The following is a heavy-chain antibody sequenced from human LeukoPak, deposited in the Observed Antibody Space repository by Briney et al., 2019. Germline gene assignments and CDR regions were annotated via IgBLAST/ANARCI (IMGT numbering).Heavy chain of an antibody. CDR3: ARLPWGFPPRFDP. Sequence: SETLSLTCTVSGGSISSYYWSWIRQPPGKGLEWIGYIYYSGSTNYNPSLKSRVTISVDTSKNQFSLKLSSVTAADTAVYYCARLPWGFPPRFDPWGQGTLVTVSS. V-gene: IGHV4-59*01. D-gene: IGHD3-16*01. J-gene: IGHJ5*02. CDR1: GGSISSYY. CDR2: IYYSGST.